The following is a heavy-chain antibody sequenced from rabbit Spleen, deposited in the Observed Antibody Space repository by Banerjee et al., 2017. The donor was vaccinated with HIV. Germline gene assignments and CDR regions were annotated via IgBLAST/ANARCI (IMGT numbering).Heavy chain of an antibody. D-gene: IGHD1-1*01. CDR3: AIDYGSGSGGYGYGYKL. J-gene: IGHJ4*01. CDR2: IYGGSSAST. CDR1: GFSFSSTYW. V-gene: IGHV1S45*01. Sequence: LEESGGGLVKPGGTLTLTCTASGFSFSSTYWICWVRQAPGKGLEWIACIYGGSSASTDYASWAKGRFTISKTSSTTVTLQMTSLTAADTATYFCAIDYGSGSGGYGYGYKLWGPGTLVTVS.